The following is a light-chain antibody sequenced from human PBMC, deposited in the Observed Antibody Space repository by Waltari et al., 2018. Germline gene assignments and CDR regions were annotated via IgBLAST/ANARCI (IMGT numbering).Light chain of an antibody. CDR3: QQRYNTPTT. J-gene: IGKJ2*01. CDR1: QRIGSY. Sequence: IQMTQSPSSLSASVGARVTITCRASQRIGSYLNWYQQKPGKAPKRLILAASSLQSGVPSRMIGGGCWTDFTLPTSSLQPEDFATYYCQQRYNTPTTFGQGTKLEIK. V-gene: IGKV1-39*01. CDR2: AAS.